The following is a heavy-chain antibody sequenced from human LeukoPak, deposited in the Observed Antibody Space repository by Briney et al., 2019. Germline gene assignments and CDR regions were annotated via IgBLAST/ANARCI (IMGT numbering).Heavy chain of an antibody. CDR3: AKLAPEGGIVVVVAATFDY. CDR2: ISGSGGST. D-gene: IGHD2-15*01. V-gene: IGHV3-23*01. Sequence: PGGSLRLSCAASGFTFSSYAVSWVRQAPGKGLEWVSAISGSGGSTYYADSVKGRFTISRDNSKNTLYLQMNSLRAEDTAVYYCAKLAPEGGIVVVVAATFDYWGQGTLVTVSS. CDR1: GFTFSSYA. J-gene: IGHJ4*02.